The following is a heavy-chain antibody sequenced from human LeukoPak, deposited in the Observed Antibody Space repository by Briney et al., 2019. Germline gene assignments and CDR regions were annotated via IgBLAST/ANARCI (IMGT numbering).Heavy chain of an antibody. CDR1: GGSISSSNW. V-gene: IGHV4-4*02. CDR3: ARVYPIRGVIIYGRRGRWFDP. CDR2: IYHSGST. J-gene: IGHJ5*02. D-gene: IGHD3-10*01. Sequence: SETLSLTCAVSGGSISSSNWWGWVRQPPGKGLEWIGEIYHSGSTNYNPSLKSRVTISVDKSKNQFSLKLSSVTAADTAVYYCARVYPIRGVIIYGRRGRWFDPWGQGTLVTVSS.